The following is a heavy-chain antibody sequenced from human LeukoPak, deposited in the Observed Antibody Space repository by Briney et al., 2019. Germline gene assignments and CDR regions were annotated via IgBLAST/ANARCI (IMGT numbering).Heavy chain of an antibody. V-gene: IGHV3-9*01. D-gene: IGHD2-15*01. J-gene: IGHJ3*02. CDR1: GFTFDDYA. CDR3: AKDMVEAFDI. Sequence: PGGSLRLSCAAPGFTFDDYAMHWVRQAPGKGLEWVSGISWNSGSIGYADSVKGRFTISRDNAKNSLYLQMNSLRAEDTALYYCAKDMVEAFDIWGQGTMVTVSS. CDR2: ISWNSGSI.